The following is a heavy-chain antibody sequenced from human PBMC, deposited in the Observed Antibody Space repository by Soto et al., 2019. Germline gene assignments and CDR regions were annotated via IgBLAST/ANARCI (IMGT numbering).Heavy chain of an antibody. Sequence: QITLKESGPTLVKPTQTLTLTCTFSGFSLSTSGVGVGWIRQPPGKAPEWLAIIYWDDDKRYSPYLKSGLTITKDRSKNHVVRTMTNVDSVDTATFYFASRILGRPFYYWGQATLVTFSS. CDR3: ASRILGRPFYY. CDR2: IYWDDDK. V-gene: IGHV2-5*02. CDR1: GFSLSTSGVG. J-gene: IGHJ1*01. D-gene: IGHD2-15*01.